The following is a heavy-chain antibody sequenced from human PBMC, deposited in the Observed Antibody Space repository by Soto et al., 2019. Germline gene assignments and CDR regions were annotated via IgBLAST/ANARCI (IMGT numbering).Heavy chain of an antibody. D-gene: IGHD3-16*01. Sequence: PSETLSLTCTVSGGSISSNSYYWAWIRQPPGKGLEWIGNIYYSGTTYYNPSLKSRVTISVDTSKNQFSLKLSSVTAADAAVYYCARHKGGYYSGVDVWGQGTTVTVSS. CDR2: IYYSGTT. V-gene: IGHV4-39*01. CDR1: GGSISSNSYY. CDR3: ARHKGGYYSGVDV. J-gene: IGHJ6*02.